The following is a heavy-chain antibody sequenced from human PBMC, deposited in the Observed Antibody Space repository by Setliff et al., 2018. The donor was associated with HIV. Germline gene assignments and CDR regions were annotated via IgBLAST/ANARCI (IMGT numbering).Heavy chain of an antibody. V-gene: IGHV1-2*02. CDR2: INPNTGGT. CDR3: ARGKGVGGVIITGGLDV. J-gene: IGHJ6*02. CDR1: GYTFTGHY. D-gene: IGHD3-10*01. Sequence: GASVKVSCKSSGYTFTGHYIHWVRQAPGQGLEWMGWINPNTGGTNYAQKFQGRVTMTRDTSITTLYMELSSLTSEDTAVYYCARGKGVGGVIITGGLDVWGQGTTVTVLL.